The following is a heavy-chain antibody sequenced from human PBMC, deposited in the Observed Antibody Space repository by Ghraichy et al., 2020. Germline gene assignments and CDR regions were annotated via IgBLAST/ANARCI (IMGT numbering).Heavy chain of an antibody. V-gene: IGHV1-69*13. CDR2: IIPIFGTA. Sequence: SVKVSCKASGGTFSSYAISWVRQAPGQGLEWMGGIIPIFGTANYAQKFQGRVTITADESTSTAYMELSSLRSEDTAVYYCARGEQWLVRAFDYWGQGTLVTVSS. CDR1: GGTFSSYA. D-gene: IGHD6-19*01. CDR3: ARGEQWLVRAFDY. J-gene: IGHJ4*02.